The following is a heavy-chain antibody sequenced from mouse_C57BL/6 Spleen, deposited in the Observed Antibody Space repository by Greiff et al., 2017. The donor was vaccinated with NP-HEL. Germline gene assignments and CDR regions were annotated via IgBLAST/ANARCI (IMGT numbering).Heavy chain of an antibody. CDR3: ARSQSALMDY. Sequence: QVQLQQPGAELVRPGASVKLSCKASGYTFTSYWMHWVKQRPGQGLEWIGEIDPSDSYTNYNQKFKGKSTLTVDKSSSTAYMQLSSLTSEDSAVYYCARSQSALMDYWGQGTSVTVSS. CDR2: IDPSDSYT. CDR1: GYTFTSYW. J-gene: IGHJ4*01. D-gene: IGHD6-1*01. V-gene: IGHV1-69*01.